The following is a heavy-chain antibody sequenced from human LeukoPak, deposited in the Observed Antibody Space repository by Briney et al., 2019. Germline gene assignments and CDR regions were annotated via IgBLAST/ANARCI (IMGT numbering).Heavy chain of an antibody. CDR2: IYYSGST. D-gene: IGHD3-3*01. CDR1: GGSISSHY. CDR3: ARETWDYDFWSGYYRRWFDP. V-gene: IGHV4-59*11. J-gene: IGHJ5*02. Sequence: KPSETLSLTCTVSGGSISSHYWSWIRQPPGKGLEGIGYIYYSGSTNYNPSLKSRVTISVDTSKNQSSLKLSSVTAADTAVYYCARETWDYDFWSGYYRRWFDPWGQGTLVTVSS.